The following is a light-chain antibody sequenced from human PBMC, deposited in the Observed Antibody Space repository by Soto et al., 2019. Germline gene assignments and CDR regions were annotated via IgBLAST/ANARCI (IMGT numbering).Light chain of an antibody. J-gene: IGKJ4*01. V-gene: IGKV1-5*01. CDR1: QSISTW. CDR3: HEYSGYEFT. CDR2: DAS. Sequence: DIQITQSPSTLAASLGDRVTITCRASQSISTWLDWYQQKPGRAPKLLMFDASNLQSGVPSRFSGSGSGTEFTLTINSLQPDDLATYYCHEYSGYEFTFGGGTKVDI.